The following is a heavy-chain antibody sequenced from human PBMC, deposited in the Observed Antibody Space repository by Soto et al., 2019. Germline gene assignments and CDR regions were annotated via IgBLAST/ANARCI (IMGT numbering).Heavy chain of an antibody. V-gene: IGHV1-69*13. CDR3: ARDEAVAGKVDP. Sequence: ASVKVSCKASGGTFSSYAISWVRQAPGQGLEWMGGIIPIFGTANYAQKFQGRVTITADESTSTAYMELSSLRSEDTAVYYCARDEAVAGKVDPWGQGTLVTVSA. CDR1: GGTFSSYA. J-gene: IGHJ5*02. D-gene: IGHD6-19*01. CDR2: IIPIFGTA.